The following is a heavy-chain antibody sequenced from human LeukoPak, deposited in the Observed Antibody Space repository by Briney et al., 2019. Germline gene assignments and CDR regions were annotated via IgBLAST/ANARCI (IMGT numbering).Heavy chain of an antibody. D-gene: IGHD3-10*01. CDR1: GYTSTDYY. CDR2: VDPEDGET. CDR3: AKGKITMVRGVMTSGNYYYYMDV. J-gene: IGHJ6*03. V-gene: IGHV1-69-2*01. Sequence: GATVKISCKASGYTSTDYYMHWVQQAPGKGLEWMGRVDPEDGETIYAEKFQGRVTITADTSTDTAYMELSSLRSEDTAVYYCAKGKITMVRGVMTSGNYYYYMDVWGKGTTVTVSS.